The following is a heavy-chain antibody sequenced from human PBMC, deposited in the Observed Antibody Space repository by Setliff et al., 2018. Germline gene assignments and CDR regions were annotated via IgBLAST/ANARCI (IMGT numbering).Heavy chain of an antibody. V-gene: IGHV1-69*10. J-gene: IGHJ4*02. CDR2: IIPILGIA. D-gene: IGHD5-12*01. CDR1: GGTFSSYA. CDR3: ARNIVPLD. Sequence: SVKVSCKASGGTFSSYAISWVRQAPGQGLEWMGGIIPILGIANYAQKLQGRVTMTTDTSTSTAYMELRSLRSDDTAVYYCARNIVPLDWGQGTLVTVSS.